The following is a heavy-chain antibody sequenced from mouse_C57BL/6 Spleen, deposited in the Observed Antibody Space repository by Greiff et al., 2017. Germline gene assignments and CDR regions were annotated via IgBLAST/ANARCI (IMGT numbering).Heavy chain of an antibody. CDR2: IHPNSGST. J-gene: IGHJ1*03. D-gene: IGHD2-3*01. V-gene: IGHV1-64*01. CDR3: ARCLDGYYVVTGYFDV. CDR1: GYTFTSYW. Sequence: QVQLKQPGAELVKPGASVKLSCKASGYTFTSYWMHWVKQRPGQGLEWIGMIHPNSGSTNYNEKFKSKATLTVDKSSSTAYMQLSSLTSEDSAVYYCARCLDGYYVVTGYFDVWGTGTTVTVSS.